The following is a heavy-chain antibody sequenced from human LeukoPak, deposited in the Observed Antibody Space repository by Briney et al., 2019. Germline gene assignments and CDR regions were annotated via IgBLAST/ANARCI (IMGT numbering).Heavy chain of an antibody. Sequence: PSETLSLTCTVSGGSISSSTHYWGWIRQPPGKGLEWIGSIYYRGSTYYNPSLKSRVTISVDTSKNQSSLKMNSVTAADTAMYYCARENIVLVSGYDYWGQGTLVTVSS. J-gene: IGHJ4*02. CDR3: ARENIVLVSGYDY. CDR2: IYYRGST. D-gene: IGHD3-22*01. V-gene: IGHV4-39*07. CDR1: GGSISSSTHY.